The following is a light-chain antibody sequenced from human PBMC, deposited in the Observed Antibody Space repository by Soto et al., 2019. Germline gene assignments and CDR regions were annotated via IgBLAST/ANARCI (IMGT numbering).Light chain of an antibody. CDR1: QSISSN. CDR2: GAS. CDR3: QQYNNWPPYT. V-gene: IGKV3-15*01. Sequence: EIVMTQSPATLSVSPGERATLSCRASQSISSNLAWYQQKPGQAPRLFIYGASTRATGIPVRFSGSGSGTEFTLTISSLQSEDFAVYYCQQYNNWPPYTFGQGTKLEIK. J-gene: IGKJ2*01.